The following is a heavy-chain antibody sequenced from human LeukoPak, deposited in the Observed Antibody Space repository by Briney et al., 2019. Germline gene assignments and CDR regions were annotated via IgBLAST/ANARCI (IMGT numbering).Heavy chain of an antibody. V-gene: IGHV3-30*02. CDR1: GFTFSSYG. D-gene: IGHD6-13*01. CDR3: ARGGGIAAAGNFY. J-gene: IGHJ4*02. CDR2: IRYDGSNK. Sequence: GGSLRLSCAASGFTFSSYGMRWVRQAPGKGLEWVAFIRYDGSNKYYADSVKGRFTISRDNARNSLYLQMNSLRAEDTAVYYCARGGGIAAAGNFYWGQGTLVTVSS.